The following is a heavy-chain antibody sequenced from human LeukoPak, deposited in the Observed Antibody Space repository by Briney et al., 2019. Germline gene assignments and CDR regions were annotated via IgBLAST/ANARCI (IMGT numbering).Heavy chain of an antibody. D-gene: IGHD4-17*01. CDR1: GFTFSSYA. CDR2: ISYDGSNK. V-gene: IGHV3-30*04. Sequence: GGSLRLSCAASGFTFSSYAMHWVRQAPGKGLEWVAVISYDGSNKYYADSVKGRFTISRDNSKNTLYLQMNSLRAEDTAVYYCAKDNRRYGDPILGNYYGMDVWGQGTTVTVSS. J-gene: IGHJ6*02. CDR3: AKDNRRYGDPILGNYYGMDV.